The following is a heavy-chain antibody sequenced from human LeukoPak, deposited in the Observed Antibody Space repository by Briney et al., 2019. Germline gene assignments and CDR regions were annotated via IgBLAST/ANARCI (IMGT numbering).Heavy chain of an antibody. CDR1: GFTFSSYG. D-gene: IGHD2-15*01. Sequence: PGRSLRLSCAASGFTFSSYGMHWVRQAPGKGLEWVAVISYDGSNKYYADSVKGRFTISRDNSKNTLYLQMNSLRAEDTAVYYCAREGYCSGGSCYPEYFQHWGQGTLVTVSS. V-gene: IGHV3-30*03. J-gene: IGHJ1*01. CDR3: AREGYCSGGSCYPEYFQH. CDR2: ISYDGSNK.